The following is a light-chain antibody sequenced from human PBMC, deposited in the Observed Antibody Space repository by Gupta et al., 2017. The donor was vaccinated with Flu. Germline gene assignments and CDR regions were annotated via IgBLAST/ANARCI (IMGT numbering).Light chain of an antibody. Sequence: QSVLTQPPSVSPAPGQKVTISCSGSSSNIGSNYVSWTQQLPGTAPKLLIYEDYKRPSGIPDRFSGSKSGTSATLGITGLQTGDEADYYCGAWDSSLSAYVFGPGTKVTVL. J-gene: IGLJ1*01. CDR3: GAWDSSLSAYV. V-gene: IGLV1-51*02. CDR1: SSNIGSNY. CDR2: EDY.